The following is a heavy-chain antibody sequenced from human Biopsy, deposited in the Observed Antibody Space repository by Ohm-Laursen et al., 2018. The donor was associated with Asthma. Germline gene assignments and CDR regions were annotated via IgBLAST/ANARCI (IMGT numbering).Heavy chain of an antibody. CDR1: GFTFGDYC. J-gene: IGHJ1*01. CDR2: IKHDGSEK. V-gene: IGHV3-7*01. CDR3: ARTFHFWSPYHAEHYQL. Sequence: SLRLSCTASGFTFGDYCMSWGRQVPGQGLEWVANIKHDGSEKNHVDSLKGRFTISRDNAKNLLFLQMNSLSAEDTAVYYCARTFHFWSPYHAEHYQLWGQGTLVTVSS. D-gene: IGHD3-3*01.